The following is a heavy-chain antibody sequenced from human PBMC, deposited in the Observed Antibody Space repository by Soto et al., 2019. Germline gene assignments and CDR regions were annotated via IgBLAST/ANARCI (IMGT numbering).Heavy chain of an antibody. CDR3: AKVNGSGSYYFYYFDY. CDR2: ISGSGGST. V-gene: IGHV3-23*01. J-gene: IGHJ4*02. CDR1: GFTFSSYA. D-gene: IGHD3-10*01. Sequence: PGGSLRLSCAASGFTFSSYAMSWVRQAPGKGLEWVSAISGSGGSTYYADSVKGRFTISRDNSKNTLYLQMNSLRAEDTAVYYCAKVNGSGSYYFYYFDYWGQGTLVTVSS.